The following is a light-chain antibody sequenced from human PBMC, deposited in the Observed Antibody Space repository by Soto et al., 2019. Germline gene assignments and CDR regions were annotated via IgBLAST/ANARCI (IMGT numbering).Light chain of an antibody. CDR2: GAS. V-gene: IGKV3-20*01. CDR1: QSVSSSF. CDR3: PHYGTSLWT. J-gene: IGKJ1*01. Sequence: EIMLTQSPGTLSLSPGERATLSCRASQSVSSSFLAWYQQKPGQAPRLLIYGASIRATGIPARFSGSGSGTDFTLTITRLEPEGFARYLWPHYGTSLWTSGQGTKVEIK.